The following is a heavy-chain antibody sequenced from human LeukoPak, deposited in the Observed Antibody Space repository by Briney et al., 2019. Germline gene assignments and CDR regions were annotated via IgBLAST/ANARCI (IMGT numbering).Heavy chain of an antibody. CDR1: GGSISSYY. Sequence: SETLSLTCTVSGGSISSYYWSWIRQPPGKGLEWIGYIYYSGSTNYNPSLKSRVTISVDTSKKQFSLKLSSVTAADTAVYYCARGRRGYYYGSGSSHGSYYFDYWGQGTLVTVSS. J-gene: IGHJ4*02. V-gene: IGHV4-59*01. CDR3: ARGRRGYYYGSGSSHGSYYFDY. CDR2: IYYSGST. D-gene: IGHD3-10*01.